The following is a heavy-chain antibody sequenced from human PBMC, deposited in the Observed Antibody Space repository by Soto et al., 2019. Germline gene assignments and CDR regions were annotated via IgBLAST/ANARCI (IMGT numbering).Heavy chain of an antibody. CDR3: ARGSHIVVDPT. CDR1: GASFSDSNYY. CDR2: FYYDGRT. J-gene: IGHJ4*02. D-gene: IGHD2-21*01. V-gene: IGHV4-39*02. Sequence: SETLSLTCFVSGASFSDSNYYWVWIRQPPGEGLQWIGSFYYDGRTDYIASLKSRSTISVDAAKNHVSLMFAAVTAADTAVYYCARGSHIVVDPTWGQGTLVTVS.